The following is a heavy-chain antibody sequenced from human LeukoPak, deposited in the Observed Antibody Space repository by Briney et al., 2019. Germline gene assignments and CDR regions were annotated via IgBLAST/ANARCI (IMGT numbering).Heavy chain of an antibody. V-gene: IGHV4-59*10. Sequence: SETLSLTCAVYGGSFSGYYWNWIRQAAGKGLEWIGRIHSSGSTNYNPSLKSRVTMSVDTSMNQFSLNLSSVTAADTAVYYCARANAFDLWGQGTMVTVSS. J-gene: IGHJ3*01. CDR1: GGSFSGYY. CDR2: IHSSGST. CDR3: ARANAFDL.